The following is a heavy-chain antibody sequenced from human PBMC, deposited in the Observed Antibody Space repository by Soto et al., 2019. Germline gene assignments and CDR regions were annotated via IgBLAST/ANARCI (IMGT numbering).Heavy chain of an antibody. CDR1: GASITNSNYY. CDR3: AGRNSLASVSLNFRELSNYKWIDP. J-gene: IGHJ5*02. CDR2: IYYIGST. V-gene: IGHV4-39*01. Sequence: SETLPLTCTVSGASITNSNYYWGWFRKPPGKGLEWIASIYYIGSTYYNPSLKSRVTISVDTSNNQFSLNLNSVTASDTAVYYCAGRNSLASVSLNFRELSNYKWIDPWGPGTLVTVSS. D-gene: IGHD3-16*02.